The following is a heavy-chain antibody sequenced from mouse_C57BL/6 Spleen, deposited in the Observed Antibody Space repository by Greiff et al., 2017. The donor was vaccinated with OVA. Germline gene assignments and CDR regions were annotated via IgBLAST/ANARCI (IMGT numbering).Heavy chain of an antibody. D-gene: IGHD1-1*02. Sequence: QVQLQQPGAELVRPGSSVKLSCKASGYTFTSYWMDWVKQRPGQGLEWIGNIYPSASETHYNQKFKDKATLTVDKSSSTASMQRSSRTSEDSAVYYCARWELRGGFDVWGTGTTVTVSS. CDR3: ARWELRGGFDV. V-gene: IGHV1-61*01. CDR2: IYPSASET. J-gene: IGHJ1*03. CDR1: GYTFTSYW.